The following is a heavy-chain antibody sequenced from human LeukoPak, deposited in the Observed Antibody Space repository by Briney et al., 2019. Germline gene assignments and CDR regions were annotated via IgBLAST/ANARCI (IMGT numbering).Heavy chain of an antibody. CDR2: ISSSGDTI. Sequence: PGGSLRLSCAVSGFTFSSYSMNWVRQAPGKGLEWVSYISSSGDTIYYADSVKGRFTISRDNAKSSLYLQMNSLRAEDTAVYYCAKDQGAYYDFWSGYYRPYYFDYWGQGTLVTVSS. CDR3: AKDQGAYYDFWSGYYRPYYFDY. V-gene: IGHV3-48*01. D-gene: IGHD3-3*01. CDR1: GFTFSSYS. J-gene: IGHJ4*02.